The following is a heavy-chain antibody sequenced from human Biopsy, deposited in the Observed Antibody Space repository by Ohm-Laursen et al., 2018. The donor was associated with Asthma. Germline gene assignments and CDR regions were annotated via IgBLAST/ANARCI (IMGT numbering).Heavy chain of an antibody. CDR3: ASPSSSREILYYYYNMDI. J-gene: IGHJ6*02. V-gene: IGHV1-69*06. CDR1: GGTFGNYA. D-gene: IGHD6-13*01. Sequence: SVKVSCKASGGTFGNYAISSVRQAPGLGLEWMGGISPVFGATNIAQKFQGRVTISADIFTKTAYLEVSSLRSDDTAVYYCASPSSSREILYYYYNMDIWGQGTTVTV. CDR2: ISPVFGAT.